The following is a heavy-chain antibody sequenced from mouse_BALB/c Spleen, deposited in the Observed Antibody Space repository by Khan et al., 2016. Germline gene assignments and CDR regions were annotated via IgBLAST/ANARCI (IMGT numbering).Heavy chain of an antibody. CDR3: ARRGYYGSSYFDY. D-gene: IGHD1-1*01. J-gene: IGHJ2*01. CDR2: INPSTGYT. V-gene: IGHV1-7*01. Sequence: QVQLKESGAELAKPGASVKMSCKASGYTFTSYWMHWVKQRPGQGLEWIGYINPSTGYTEYNQKFKDKATLTADKSSSTAYMQLSSLTSEDSAVXCCARRGYYGSSYFDYWGQGTTLTVSS. CDR1: GYTFTSYW.